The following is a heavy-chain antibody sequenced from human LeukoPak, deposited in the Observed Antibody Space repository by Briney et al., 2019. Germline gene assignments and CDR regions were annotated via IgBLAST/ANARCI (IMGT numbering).Heavy chain of an antibody. CDR1: GGSISSSSYY. Sequence: PSETLSLTCTVSGGSISSSSYYWGWIRQPPGKGLEWIGSIYYSGSTYYNPSLKSRATISVDTSKNQFSLKLSSVTAADTAVYYCARPDYYGSSGYPGWGQGTLVTVSS. D-gene: IGHD3-22*01. J-gene: IGHJ4*02. V-gene: IGHV4-39*01. CDR2: IYYSGST. CDR3: ARPDYYGSSGYPG.